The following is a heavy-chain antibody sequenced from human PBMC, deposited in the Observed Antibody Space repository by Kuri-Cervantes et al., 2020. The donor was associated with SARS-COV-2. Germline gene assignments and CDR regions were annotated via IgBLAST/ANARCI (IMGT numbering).Heavy chain of an antibody. CDR2: IYPGDSDT. V-gene: IGHV5-51*01. CDR3: ARQSRGATATVTTDYYYYGMDV. J-gene: IGHJ6*02. Sequence: KVSCKGSGYSFTSYWIGWVRQMPGKGLEWMGIIYPGDSDTRYSPSFQGQVTISADKSISTAYLQWGSLKASDTAMYYCARQSRGATATVTTDYYYYGMDVWGQGTTVTVSS. CDR1: GYSFTSYW. D-gene: IGHD4-17*01.